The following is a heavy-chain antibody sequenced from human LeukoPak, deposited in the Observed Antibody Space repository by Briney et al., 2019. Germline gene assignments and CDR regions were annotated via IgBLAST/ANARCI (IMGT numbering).Heavy chain of an antibody. CDR3: ARVAWHSSGSYYYGMDV. CDR1: GDSVSSNRAA. V-gene: IGHV6-1*01. J-gene: IGHJ6*02. CDR2: TYYRSKWYN. Sequence: SQTLSLTCAISGDSVSSNRAAWNWIRQSPSRGLEWLGRTYYRSKWYNDYAVSVKSRITINPDTSKNQFSLQLNSVTPEDTAVYYCARVAWHSSGSYYYGMDVWGQGTTVTVSS. D-gene: IGHD1-26*01.